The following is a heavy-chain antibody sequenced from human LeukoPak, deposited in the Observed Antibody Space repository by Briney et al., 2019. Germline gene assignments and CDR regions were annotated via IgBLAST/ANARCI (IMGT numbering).Heavy chain of an antibody. D-gene: IGHD3-10*01. J-gene: IGHJ4*02. Sequence: SETLSLTCTVSGGSISSYYWSWIRQPPGKGLEWIGEINHSGSTNYNPSLKSRVTISVDTSKNQFSLKLSSVTAADTAVYYCARGFPITMVRGVIAHYFDYWGQGTLVTVSS. CDR3: ARGFPITMVRGVIAHYFDY. CDR2: INHSGST. V-gene: IGHV4-34*01. CDR1: GGSISSYY.